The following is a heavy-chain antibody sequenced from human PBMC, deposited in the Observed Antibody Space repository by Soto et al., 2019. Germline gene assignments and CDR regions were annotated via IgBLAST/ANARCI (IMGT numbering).Heavy chain of an antibody. J-gene: IGHJ4*02. V-gene: IGHV3-33*01. CDR1: GFTFSSYG. Sequence: GGSLRLSCAASGFTFSSYGMHWVRQAPGKGLEWVAVIWYDGSNKYYADSVKGRFTISRDNSKNTLYLQMNSLRAEDTAVYYCARGPYYYDSSGYYANWGQGTLVTVSS. CDR2: IWYDGSNK. D-gene: IGHD3-22*01. CDR3: ARGPYYYDSSGYYAN.